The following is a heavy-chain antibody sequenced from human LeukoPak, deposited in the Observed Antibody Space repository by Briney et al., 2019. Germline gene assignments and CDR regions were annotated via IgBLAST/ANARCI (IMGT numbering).Heavy chain of an antibody. CDR3: AREGYSGYDHDAFDI. J-gene: IGHJ3*02. CDR1: GGSFSGYY. Sequence: SETLSLTCAVYGGSFSGYYWSWIRQPPGKGLEWIGEINHSGSTNYNPSLKSRVTISVDTSKNQFSLKLSSVTAADTAVYYCAREGYSGYDHDAFDIWGQGTMVTVSS. D-gene: IGHD5-12*01. V-gene: IGHV4-34*01. CDR2: INHSGST.